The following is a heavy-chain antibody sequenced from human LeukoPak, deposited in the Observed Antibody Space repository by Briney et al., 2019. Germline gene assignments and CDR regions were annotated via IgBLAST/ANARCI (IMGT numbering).Heavy chain of an antibody. V-gene: IGHV4-59*08. J-gene: IGHJ6*02. CDR3: ARHDPVGHFLRGMDV. Sequence: PSETLSLTCAVSGGSISGYFWSWSRQPPGKGLGGIGYIYYTGSTIYNPSLRSRVSMSVDVSKNQFSLNLSSVTAADTAVYYCARHDPVGHFLRGMDVWGQGTTVTVSS. CDR1: GGSISGYF. CDR2: IYYTGST. D-gene: IGHD2/OR15-2a*01.